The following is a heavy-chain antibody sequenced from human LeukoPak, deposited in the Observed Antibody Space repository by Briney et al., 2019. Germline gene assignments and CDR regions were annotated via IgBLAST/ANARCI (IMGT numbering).Heavy chain of an antibody. CDR2: IWYDGSNK. CDR3: ARDLVRGVKTLKWFDP. CDR1: GFTFSSYG. D-gene: IGHD3-10*01. V-gene: IGHV3-33*01. Sequence: GGSLRLSCAASGFTFSSYGMHWGRQAPGKGLEWVAVIWYDGSNKYYADSVKGRFTISRDNSKNTLYLQMNSLRAEDTAVYYCARDLVRGVKTLKWFDPWGQGTLVTVSS. J-gene: IGHJ5*02.